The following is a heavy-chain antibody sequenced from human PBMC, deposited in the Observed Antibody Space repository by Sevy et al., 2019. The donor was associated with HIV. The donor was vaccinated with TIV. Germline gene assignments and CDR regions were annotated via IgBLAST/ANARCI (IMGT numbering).Heavy chain of an antibody. J-gene: IGHJ4*02. CDR1: GMTFSTYN. V-gene: IGHV3-48*02. Sequence: GGSLRLSCAVSGMTFSTYNMNWVRQAPGKGLEWISYISTDSTTKYYADSVKGRFTICRDNAKNSLYLQMNSLRDEDTAVYYCARDPVREFDYWGQGTLVTVSS. CDR2: ISTDSTTK. CDR3: ARDPVREFDY. D-gene: IGHD3-10*01.